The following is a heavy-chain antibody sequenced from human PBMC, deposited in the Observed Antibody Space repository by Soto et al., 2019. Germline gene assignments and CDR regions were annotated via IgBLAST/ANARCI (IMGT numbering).Heavy chain of an antibody. J-gene: IGHJ4*02. CDR2: IYSGGST. Sequence: WGSLRLSCAASGLTFSNYMSWVRQAPGKGLEWVSVIYSGGSTYYADSVKGRFTISRDNSKNTLYLQMNSLRAEDTAVYYCASGSQTRIQLWLLSYYWGQGTLVNVSS. D-gene: IGHD5-18*01. CDR1: GLTFSNY. V-gene: IGHV3-53*01. CDR3: ASGSQTRIQLWLLSYY.